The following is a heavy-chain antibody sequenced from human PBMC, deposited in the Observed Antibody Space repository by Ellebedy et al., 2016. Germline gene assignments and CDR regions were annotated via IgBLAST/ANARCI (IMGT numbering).Heavy chain of an antibody. Sequence: SETLSLTXAVYGGSFSGYYWSWIRQPPGKGLEWIGEINHSGSTNYNPSLKSRVTISVDTSKNQFSLKLSSVTAADTAVYYCASSGSGGHRLFDPWGQGTLVTVSS. J-gene: IGHJ5*02. CDR1: GGSFSGYY. V-gene: IGHV4-34*01. D-gene: IGHD2-15*01. CDR3: ASSGSGGHRLFDP. CDR2: INHSGST.